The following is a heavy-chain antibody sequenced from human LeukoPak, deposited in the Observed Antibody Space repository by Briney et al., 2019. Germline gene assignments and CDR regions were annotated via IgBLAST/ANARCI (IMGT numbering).Heavy chain of an antibody. CDR1: GFTFSDYS. D-gene: IGHD3-9*01. Sequence: GGSLRLSCAASGFTFSDYSMNWVRQAPGKGLEWVSWITGSSDTIFYADSVKGRFTISRDNAKNSLYLQMNSLRADDAAVYYCARASSKQLAGYLPDGFDIWGQGTMVTVSS. J-gene: IGHJ3*02. CDR2: ITGSSDTI. CDR3: ARASSKQLAGYLPDGFDI. V-gene: IGHV3-48*01.